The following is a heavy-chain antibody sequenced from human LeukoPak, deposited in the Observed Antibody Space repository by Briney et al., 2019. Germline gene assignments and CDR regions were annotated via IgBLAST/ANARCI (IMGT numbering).Heavy chain of an antibody. CDR3: AKVEQWQYFDY. V-gene: IGHV3-23*01. J-gene: IGHJ4*02. D-gene: IGHD6-19*01. CDR1: GFTFRSYA. Sequence: PGGSLRLSCAASGFTFRSYAMSWVRQAPGKGLEWVSGLSGSGVSTYYADSVKGRFTISRDNSKNTLYLQMNSLGVEDTAVYYCAKVEQWQYFDYWGQGTLVTVSS. CDR2: LSGSGVST.